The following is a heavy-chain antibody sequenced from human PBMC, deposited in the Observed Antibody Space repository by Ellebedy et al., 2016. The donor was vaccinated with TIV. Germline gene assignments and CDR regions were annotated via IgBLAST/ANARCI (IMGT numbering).Heavy chain of an antibody. J-gene: IGHJ4*02. CDR1: GGSITSPSYY. D-gene: IGHD6-13*01. V-gene: IGHV4-39*07. CDR2: IHSSGST. CDR3: ARNAFSSSWYQFDY. Sequence: MPSETLSLTCTVSGGSITSPSYYRGWIRQPPGKGLEWIGAIHSSGSTHYNPSLKSRVNLSVDTSKNQFSLKVNSVSAADTAVYYCARNAFSSSWYQFDYWGLGTLVTVSS.